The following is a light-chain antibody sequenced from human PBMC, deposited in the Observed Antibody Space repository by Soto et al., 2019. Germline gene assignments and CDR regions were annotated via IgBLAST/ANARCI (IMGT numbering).Light chain of an antibody. V-gene: IGKV3-20*01. J-gene: IGKJ3*01. CDR1: QSVSSSY. CDR3: QQYGSSPFT. CDR2: GAS. Sequence: EIVLTQSPGTLSLSPGERATLSCRASQSVSSSYLAWYQQKPGQAPRLLIYGASIRATGIPDRFSGSGSGTHFTLTISGLEPEDFAVYYCQQYGSSPFTFGPGTKVDIK.